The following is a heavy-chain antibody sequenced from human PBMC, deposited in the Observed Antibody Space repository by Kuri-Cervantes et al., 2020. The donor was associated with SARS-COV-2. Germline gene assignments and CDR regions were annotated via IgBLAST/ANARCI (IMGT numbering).Heavy chain of an antibody. J-gene: IGHJ6*02. D-gene: IGHD3-10*01. CDR1: GYTFNGYY. Sequence: ASVKVSCKASGYTFNGYYMHWVRQAPGQGLEWMGWINPNSGGTNYTQKFQGWVTMTRDTSISTAYMELSRLRSDDTAVYYCARGMVRGVIQYYYYGMDVWGQGTTVTVSS. CDR3: ARGMVRGVIQYYYYGMDV. CDR2: INPNSGGT. V-gene: IGHV1-2*04.